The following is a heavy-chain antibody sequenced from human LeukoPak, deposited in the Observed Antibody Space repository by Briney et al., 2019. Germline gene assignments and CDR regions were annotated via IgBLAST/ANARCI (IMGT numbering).Heavy chain of an antibody. CDR2: IYYSGST. J-gene: IGHJ2*01. V-gene: IGHV4-59*01. CDR1: GGSISSYY. Sequence: PSETLSLTCTVSGGSISSYYWSWIRQPPGKGLEWIGYIYYSGSTNYNPSLKSRVTISVDTSKNQFSLKLSSVTAADTAVYYCARVTVQVDTAIYWYFDLWGRGTLVTVSS. D-gene: IGHD5-18*01. CDR3: ARVTVQVDTAIYWYFDL.